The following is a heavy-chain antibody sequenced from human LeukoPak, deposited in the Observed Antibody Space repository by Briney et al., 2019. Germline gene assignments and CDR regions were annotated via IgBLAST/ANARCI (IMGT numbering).Heavy chain of an antibody. Sequence: PGGSLRLSCAASGFTFSSYGMHWVRQAPGKGLEWVAVISYDGSNKYYADSVKGRFTISRDNSKNTLYLQMNSLRAEDTAVYYCAKEERHSSSWYYWGQGTLVTVSS. CDR1: GFTFSSYG. V-gene: IGHV3-30*18. J-gene: IGHJ4*02. CDR3: AKEERHSSSWYY. D-gene: IGHD6-13*01. CDR2: ISYDGSNK.